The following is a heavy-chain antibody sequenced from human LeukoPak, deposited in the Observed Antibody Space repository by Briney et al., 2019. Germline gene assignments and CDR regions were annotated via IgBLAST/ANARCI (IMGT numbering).Heavy chain of an antibody. CDR1: AFTFSNYG. Sequence: PGGSLRLSCATSAFTFSNYGMHWVRQAPGKGLEWVAFIRYDGSDKSYADSVKGRFTISRDNSKNTLYLQMNSLRTEDTAVYYCAKTLPGPFDYWGQGTLVTVSS. CDR2: IRYDGSDK. J-gene: IGHJ4*02. CDR3: AKTLPGPFDY. V-gene: IGHV3-30*02.